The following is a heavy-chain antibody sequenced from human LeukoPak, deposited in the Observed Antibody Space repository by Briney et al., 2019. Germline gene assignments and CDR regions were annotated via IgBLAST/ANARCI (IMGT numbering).Heavy chain of an antibody. J-gene: IGHJ4*02. CDR3: VRENYFDK. CDR2: IHYSRRT. V-gene: IGHV4-59*11. CDR1: GGSISGHY. Sequence: SETLSLTCTVSGGSISGHYGGWIRQPPGKGLEWIGYIHYSRRTDYKPSLRSRLTLSLDTSRNRFSLKLRSVSAADTAVYYCVRENYFDKWGRGTLVTVSS.